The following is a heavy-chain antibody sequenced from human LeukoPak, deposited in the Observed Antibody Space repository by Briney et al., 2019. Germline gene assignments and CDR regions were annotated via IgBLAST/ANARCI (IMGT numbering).Heavy chain of an antibody. V-gene: IGHV3-7*01. Sequence: PGGSLRLSCAASGFTLSTYWMTWVRQAPGKGLGWVANIKQDGSEKYYVDSVKGRFTISRDNAKKLLYLQMNSLRVEDTAVYYCARDRGSSGRLGRFDNWGQGTLVTVSP. D-gene: IGHD6-19*01. CDR3: ARDRGSSGRLGRFDN. J-gene: IGHJ4*02. CDR2: IKQDGSEK. CDR1: GFTLSTYW.